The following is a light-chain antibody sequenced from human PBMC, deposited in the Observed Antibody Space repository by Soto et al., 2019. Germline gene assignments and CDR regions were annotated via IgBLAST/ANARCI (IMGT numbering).Light chain of an antibody. V-gene: IGKV1-5*01. CDR2: DAS. CDR3: QQYNSYLYT. CDR1: QSISSW. J-gene: IGKJ2*01. Sequence: DIQMTQSPSTLSASVGDRVTITCRASQSISSWLAWYQQKPGKAPKLLIYDASSLESGVPSRFSGSGSGTEFTRTISSLQPDDFAPYYCQQYNSYLYTFGQGTKLEIK.